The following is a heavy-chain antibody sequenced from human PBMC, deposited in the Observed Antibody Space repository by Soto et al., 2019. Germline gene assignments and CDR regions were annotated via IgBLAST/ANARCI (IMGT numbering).Heavy chain of an antibody. J-gene: IGHJ4*02. CDR2: VIHTGRT. D-gene: IGHD3-22*01. Sequence: PSETLSLTCTVYARSFSGYYWSWIRQSPGKGLEWIGEVIHTGRTNYNPSLKGRVTISVDTSKNQFSLKLSSVTAADTAVYYCARVGHYYDSSGYYLDYWGQGTLVTVSS. CDR1: ARSFSGYY. CDR3: ARVGHYYDSSGYYLDY. V-gene: IGHV4-34*12.